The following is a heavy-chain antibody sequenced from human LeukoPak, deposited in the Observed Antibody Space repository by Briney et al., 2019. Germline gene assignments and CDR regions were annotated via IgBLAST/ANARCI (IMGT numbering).Heavy chain of an antibody. Sequence: PGGSLRLSCAASGFTVSSNYMSWVRRAPGKGLEWVSIIYSGGSTYYADSVKGRFTISRDNSKNTLYLQMNSLRAEDTAVYYCARIRVPAAMEWFDPWGQGTLVTVSS. CDR1: GFTVSSNY. CDR2: IYSGGST. V-gene: IGHV3-66*01. CDR3: ARIRVPAAMEWFDP. D-gene: IGHD2-2*01. J-gene: IGHJ5*02.